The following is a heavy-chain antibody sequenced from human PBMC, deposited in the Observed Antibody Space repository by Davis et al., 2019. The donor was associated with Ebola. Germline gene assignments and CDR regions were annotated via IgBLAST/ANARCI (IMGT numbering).Heavy chain of an antibody. CDR1: GFTFRSYG. V-gene: IGHV3-23*01. Sequence: GESLKISCAASGFTFRSYGMSLVRQAPGKGLEWVSAISGTRGSTHYADSVKGRFTISRDNSKNTLILQMNSLRAEDTAIYYCAKEELKVFDYWGQGTLVTVSS. CDR3: AKEELKVFDY. CDR2: ISGTRGST. D-gene: IGHD3-10*01. J-gene: IGHJ4*02.